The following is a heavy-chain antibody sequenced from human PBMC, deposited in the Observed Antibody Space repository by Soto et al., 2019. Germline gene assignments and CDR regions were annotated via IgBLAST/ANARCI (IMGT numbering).Heavy chain of an antibody. D-gene: IGHD3-10*01. CDR2: INSDGSTT. J-gene: IGHJ6*02. CDR1: GFTFTTSW. V-gene: IGHV3-74*01. Sequence: EVQLVESGGGLVQPGGSLRLSCAASGFTFTTSWMHWVRQAPEKGLVWVSHINSDGSTTTYADSVRGRFTISRDNAKNTLYLQMNSLRVEDTSVYYCARDRDYDMDVRGQGTTVIVSS. CDR3: ARDRDYDMDV.